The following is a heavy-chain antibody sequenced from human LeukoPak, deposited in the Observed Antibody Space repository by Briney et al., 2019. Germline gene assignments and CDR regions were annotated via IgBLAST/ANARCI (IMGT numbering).Heavy chain of an antibody. CDR2: IYHSGST. D-gene: IGHD6-19*01. V-gene: IGHV4-4*02. CDR3: ARDRGSGWYLDAFDI. CDR1: GGSISSSNW. Sequence: SGTLSLTCAVSGGSISSSNWWSWVRQPPGKGLEWIGEIYHSGSTNYNPSLKSRVTISVDKSKNQFSLKLSSVTAADTAVYYCARDRGSGWYLDAFDIWGQGTMVTVSS. J-gene: IGHJ3*02.